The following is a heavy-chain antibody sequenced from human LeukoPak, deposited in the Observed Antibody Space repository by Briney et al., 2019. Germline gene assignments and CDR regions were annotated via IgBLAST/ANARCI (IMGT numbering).Heavy chain of an antibody. CDR1: GFTFSSYG. J-gene: IGHJ4*02. CDR3: AKEGYSYGHPADY. Sequence: GGSLRLSCAASGFTFSSYGMHWVRQAPGKGLEWVALIWYDGSNKYYADSVKGRFTISRDNSNNTLYLQMNSLRAEDTAVYYCAKEGYSYGHPADYWGQGTLVTVSS. CDR2: IWYDGSNK. V-gene: IGHV3-33*06. D-gene: IGHD5-18*01.